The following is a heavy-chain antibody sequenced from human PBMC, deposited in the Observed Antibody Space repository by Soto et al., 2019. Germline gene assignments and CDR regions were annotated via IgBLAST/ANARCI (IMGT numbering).Heavy chain of an antibody. V-gene: IGHV3-30-3*01. Sequence: GGSLRLSCAASGFTFSDYYMSWIRQAPGKGLEWVALISHDGRIEKYADSVKGRFTISRDNSKNTLYMQMDSLRLEDTGVYYCARDGLPDDFRSGGYWFDPWVQGTQVTVTS. D-gene: IGHD3-3*01. CDR3: ARDGLPDDFRSGGYWFDP. CDR1: GFTFSDYY. CDR2: ISHDGRIE. J-gene: IGHJ5*02.